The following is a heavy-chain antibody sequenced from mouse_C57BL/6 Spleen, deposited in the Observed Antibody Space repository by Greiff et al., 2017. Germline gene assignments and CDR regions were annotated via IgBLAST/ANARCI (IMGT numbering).Heavy chain of an antibody. J-gene: IGHJ1*03. CDR1: GYTFTSYW. Sequence: QVQLQQPGAELVRPGSSVKLSCKASGYTFTSYWMDWVKQRPGQGLEWIGNIYPSDSETHYNQKFKDKATLTVDKSSSTAYMQLSSLTSEDSAVYYCARVRPYYGSSYGYFDVWGTGTTVTVSS. CDR2: IYPSDSET. CDR3: ARVRPYYGSSYGYFDV. V-gene: IGHV1-61*01. D-gene: IGHD1-1*01.